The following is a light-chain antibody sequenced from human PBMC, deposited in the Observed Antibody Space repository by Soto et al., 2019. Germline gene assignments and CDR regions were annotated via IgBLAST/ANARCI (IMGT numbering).Light chain of an antibody. J-gene: IGLJ2*01. CDR3: AAWDDSLSAL. Sequence: QSVLTQPPSASGTPGQRVTISCSGSSSNIGSNYVYWYQQLPGTAPKLLIYRNNQRPSGVPDRFSGSKSGTSASLAISGLRSEDEADYYCAAWDDSLSALFGGGTKLTAL. CDR2: RNN. V-gene: IGLV1-47*01. CDR1: SSNIGSNY.